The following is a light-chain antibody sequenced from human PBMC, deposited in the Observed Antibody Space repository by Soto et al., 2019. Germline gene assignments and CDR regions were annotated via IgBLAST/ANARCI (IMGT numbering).Light chain of an antibody. Sequence: QSALTQPPSVSGSPGQSVTISCTGTSSDVGGYNYVSWYQQHPGKAPKLMIYEVSKRPSGVPDRFSGSKSGNTASLTVSGLQAEDEADYYCSSYAGSNKVFGGGTKLTVL. V-gene: IGLV2-8*01. CDR3: SSYAGSNKV. CDR2: EVS. J-gene: IGLJ2*01. CDR1: SSDVGGYNY.